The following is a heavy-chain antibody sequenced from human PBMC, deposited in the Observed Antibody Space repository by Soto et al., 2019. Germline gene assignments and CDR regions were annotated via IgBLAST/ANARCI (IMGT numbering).Heavy chain of an antibody. J-gene: IGHJ4*02. V-gene: IGHV3-30*18. D-gene: IGHD3-3*01. CDR1: GFTFSSYG. CDR3: AKEVLGLRFLEWLQYYFDY. Sequence: GGSLRLSCAASGFTFSSYGMHWVRQAPGKGLEWVAVISYDGSNKYYADSVKGRFTISRDNSKNTLYLQMNSLRAEDTAVYYCAKEVLGLRFLEWLQYYFDYGGKETLVTVSS. CDR2: ISYDGSNK.